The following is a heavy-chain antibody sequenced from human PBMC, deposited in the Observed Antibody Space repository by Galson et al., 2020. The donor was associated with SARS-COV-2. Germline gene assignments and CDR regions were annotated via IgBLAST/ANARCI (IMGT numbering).Heavy chain of an antibody. V-gene: IGHV4-39*01. CDR1: GGSISSSSYY. CDR3: ARRDGVAQLWLRDWFDP. Sequence: ETSETLSLTCTVSGGSISSSSYYWGWIRQPPGKGLEWIGSIYYSGSTYYNPSLKSRVTISVDTSKNQFSLKLSSVTAADTAVYYCARRDGVAQLWLRDWFDPWGQGTLVTVSS. CDR2: IYYSGST. D-gene: IGHD5-18*01. J-gene: IGHJ5*02.